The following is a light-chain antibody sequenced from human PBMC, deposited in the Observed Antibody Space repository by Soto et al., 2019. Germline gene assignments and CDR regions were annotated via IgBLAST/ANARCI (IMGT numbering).Light chain of an antibody. V-gene: IGKV1-12*01. CDR2: DAS. J-gene: IGKJ4*01. CDR3: QQADSLPLT. CDR1: QGVGSS. Sequence: DIQMTQSPSSVSASVGDRVTITCRASQGVGSSLVWYQQKPGKAPNLLISDASTLESGVPSRFIGSGSGTYFTLTVSNLQPDDSATYYWQQADSLPLTFGGGTNVEIK.